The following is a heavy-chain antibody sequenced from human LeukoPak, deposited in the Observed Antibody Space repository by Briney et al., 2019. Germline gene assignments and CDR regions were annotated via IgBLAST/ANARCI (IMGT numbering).Heavy chain of an antibody. J-gene: IGHJ3*01. CDR2: IDNDGSDI. CDR3: ARGGFSHAFDV. Sequence: PGGSLRLSCAASGFTFDDYGMSWVRQAPGKGLVWVGRIDNDGSDIIYADSVKGRFTVSRDNAKNTLYLQMNSLRAEDTAVYFCARGGFSHAFDVWGQGTVVTVSS. V-gene: IGHV3-74*01. CDR1: GFTFDDYG. D-gene: IGHD5-12*01.